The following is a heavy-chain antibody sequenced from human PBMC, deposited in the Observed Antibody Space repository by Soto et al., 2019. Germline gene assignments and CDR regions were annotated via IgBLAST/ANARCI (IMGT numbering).Heavy chain of an antibody. CDR3: ARVLWGRERSSGWHDAFDI. J-gene: IGHJ3*02. Sequence: SETLSLTCTVSGGSISSYYWSWIRQPPGKGLEWIGYIYYSGSTNYNPCLKSRVTISVDTSKTQFSLKLSSVTVADTAVYYCARVLWGRERSSGWHDAFDIWGQGTMVTVSS. CDR2: IYYSGST. D-gene: IGHD6-19*01. CDR1: GGSISSYY. V-gene: IGHV4-59*01.